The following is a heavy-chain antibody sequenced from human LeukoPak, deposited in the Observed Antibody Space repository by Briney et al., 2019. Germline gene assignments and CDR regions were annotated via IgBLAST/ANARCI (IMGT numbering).Heavy chain of an antibody. J-gene: IGHJ5*02. CDR1: GYRFTNYW. Sequence: GESLKISCKGSGYRFTNYWIGWVRQMPGKGLEWMGIIYPGDSDTRYSPSFQGQVTLSADKSISTAYLQWSSLKASDTAMYYCARPDCSGDCPWGQGTLVTASS. CDR3: ARPDCSGDCP. D-gene: IGHD2-21*02. V-gene: IGHV5-51*01. CDR2: IYPGDSDT.